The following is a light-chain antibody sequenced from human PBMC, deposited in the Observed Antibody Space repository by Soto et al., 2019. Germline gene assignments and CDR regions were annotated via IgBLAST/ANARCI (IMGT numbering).Light chain of an antibody. V-gene: IGKV1-39*01. CDR1: QTISSW. CDR2: AAS. CDR3: KQSYSTPIT. Sequence: DIQMTQSPSSLSASIGDRVTTTRRASQTISSWLAWYQQKPGKAPKLLIYAASSLQSGVQSRFSGSGSGTDFTLTISSLQPEDFATYYCKQSYSTPITFGQGTRLEI. J-gene: IGKJ5*01.